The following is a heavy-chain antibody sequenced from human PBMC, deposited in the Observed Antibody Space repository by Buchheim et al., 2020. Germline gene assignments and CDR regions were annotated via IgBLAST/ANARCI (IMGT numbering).Heavy chain of an antibody. CDR3: ATGGSMDYYYYYGMDV. J-gene: IGHJ6*02. D-gene: IGHD2-15*01. CDR2: IWHDGSNK. CDR1: GFTFSSYG. V-gene: IGHV3-33*01. Sequence: QVQLVESGGGVVQPGRSLRLSCAASGFTFSSYGMHWVRQAPGKGLEWVAIIWHDGSNKYYVDSVKGRFTISRDNSKNKLYLQMNSLRAEDTAVYYCATGGSMDYYYYYGMDVWGQGTT.